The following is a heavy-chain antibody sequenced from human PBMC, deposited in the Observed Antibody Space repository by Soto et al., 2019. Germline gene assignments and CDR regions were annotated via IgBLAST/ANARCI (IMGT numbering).Heavy chain of an antibody. CDR1: GFNLSRYP. D-gene: IGHD1-20*01. CDR3: ARDQSVGQTLYNYTDD. J-gene: IGHJ6*03. V-gene: IGHV3-48*01. CDR2: ISASSASS. Sequence: GGTLRLSCSASGFNLSRYPMIWVRLAPGKGLEWASYISASSASSKYADSVKGRFSISRDNAENSLYLQMDSLSAEDMPVDYWARDQSVGQTLYNYTDDWGKGSMV.